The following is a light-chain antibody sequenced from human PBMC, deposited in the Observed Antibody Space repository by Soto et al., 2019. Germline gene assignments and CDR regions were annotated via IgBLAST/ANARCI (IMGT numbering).Light chain of an antibody. Sequence: DIVMTQSPLSLPVTPREPASISCRSSQSLLHSNGYNYLDWYLQKPGQSPQLLIYLGSNRASGVPDMFSGSGSGTDFTLKISRVEAEDVGVYYCMQALQTPPMYTFGQGTKLEIK. CDR3: MQALQTPPMYT. J-gene: IGKJ2*01. V-gene: IGKV2-28*01. CDR1: QSLLHSNGYNY. CDR2: LGS.